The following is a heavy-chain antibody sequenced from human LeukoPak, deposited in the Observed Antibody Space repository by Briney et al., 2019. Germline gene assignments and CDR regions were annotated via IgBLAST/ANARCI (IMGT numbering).Heavy chain of an antibody. J-gene: IGHJ5*02. Sequence: SETLSLTGTVSGDSITSINWASIRQPAGKGLEWMGQIRASSGTNYNPSLKSRLTMSVDTSKRQISLNLASVTAADTAVYYCARDLHNLGWVDPWGQGTLVIVSS. CDR2: IRASSGT. V-gene: IGHV4-4*07. D-gene: IGHD2-21*01. CDR1: GDSITSIN. CDR3: ARDLHNLGWVDP.